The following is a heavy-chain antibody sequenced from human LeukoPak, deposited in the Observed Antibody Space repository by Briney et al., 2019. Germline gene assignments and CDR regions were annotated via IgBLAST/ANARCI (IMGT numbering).Heavy chain of an antibody. J-gene: IGHJ4*02. D-gene: IGHD5-18*01. CDR2: INHSGST. V-gene: IGHV4-34*01. CDR1: GGSFSGYY. Sequence: PSETLSLTCAVYGGSFSGYYWSWIRQPPGKGLEWIGEINHSGSTNYNPSLTSRVTISVDTSKNQFSLKLSSVTAADTAVYYCARVVRGYSYGYLYYFDYWGQGTLVTVSS. CDR3: ARVVRGYSYGYLYYFDY.